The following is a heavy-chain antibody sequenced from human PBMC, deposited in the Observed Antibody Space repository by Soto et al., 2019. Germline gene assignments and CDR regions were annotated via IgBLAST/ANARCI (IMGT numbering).Heavy chain of an antibody. D-gene: IGHD6-19*01. CDR1: GDSVSSNSAA. V-gene: IGHV6-1*01. CDR2: TYYRSKWYN. J-gene: IGHJ6*02. CDR3: ARDGAIAVAGTNYGMEV. Sequence: PSQTLSLTCAISGDSVSSNSAAWNWIRQSPSRGLEWLGRTYYRSKWYNDYAVSVKSRITINPDTSKNQFSLQLNSVTPEDTAVYYCARDGAIAVAGTNYGMEVWGQGTTVTVSS.